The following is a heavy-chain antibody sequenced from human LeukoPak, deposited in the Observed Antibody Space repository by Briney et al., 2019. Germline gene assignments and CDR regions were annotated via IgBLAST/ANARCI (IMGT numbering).Heavy chain of an antibody. CDR1: GFTFSSYS. Sequence: GGSLRLSCAASGFTFSSYSMNWARQAPGKGLEWVSSISSSSSYIYYADSVKGRFTISRDNAKNSLYLQMNSLRAEDTAVYYCARADIYSYGPMYYWGQGTLVTVSS. CDR2: ISSSSSYI. J-gene: IGHJ4*02. CDR3: ARADIYSYGPMYY. D-gene: IGHD5-18*01. V-gene: IGHV3-21*01.